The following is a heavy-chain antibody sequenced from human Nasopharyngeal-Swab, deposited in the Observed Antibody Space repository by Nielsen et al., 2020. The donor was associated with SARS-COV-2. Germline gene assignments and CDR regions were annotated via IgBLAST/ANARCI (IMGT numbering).Heavy chain of an antibody. J-gene: IGHJ3*02. V-gene: IGHV3-30*03. CDR3: ARESYGANEGAFDI. Sequence: GGSLRLSCAASGFTFSSYGMHWVRQAPGKGLEWVAVISYDGSNKYYADSVKGRFTISRDNSKNTLYLQMNSLRAEDTAVYYCARESYGANEGAFDIWGQGTMVTVSS. D-gene: IGHD4-17*01. CDR2: ISYDGSNK. CDR1: GFTFSSYG.